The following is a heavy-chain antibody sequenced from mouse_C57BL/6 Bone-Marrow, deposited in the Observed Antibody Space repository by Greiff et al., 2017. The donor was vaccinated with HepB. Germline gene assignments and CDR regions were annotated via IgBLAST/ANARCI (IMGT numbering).Heavy chain of an antibody. J-gene: IGHJ2*01. CDR3: ARSTVVSRFDY. CDR2: INPSSGYT. Sequence: VQLQQSGAELARPGASVKMSCKASGYTFTSYTMHWVKQRPGQGLEWIGYINPSSGYTKYNQKFKVKATLTADKSSSTAYMQLSSLTSEDSAVYYCARSTVVSRFDYWGQGTTLTVSS. D-gene: IGHD1-1*01. CDR1: GYTFTSYT. V-gene: IGHV1-4*01.